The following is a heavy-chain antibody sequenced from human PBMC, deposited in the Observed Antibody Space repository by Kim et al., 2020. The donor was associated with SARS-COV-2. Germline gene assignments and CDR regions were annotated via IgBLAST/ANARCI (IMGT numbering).Heavy chain of an antibody. V-gene: IGHV4-59*08. CDR2: VHPSGRN. Sequence: SETLSLTCFVSGDSISNYYWSWIRQPPGKRLEWIAWVHPSGRNMNNPSLKSRVTISLNTSLNLFSLTLRSVTAADTAVYYCARHENSGTYPLDTWGQGTLLTVSS. D-gene: IGHD3-10*01. CDR3: ARHENSGTYPLDT. CDR1: GDSISNYY. J-gene: IGHJ5*02.